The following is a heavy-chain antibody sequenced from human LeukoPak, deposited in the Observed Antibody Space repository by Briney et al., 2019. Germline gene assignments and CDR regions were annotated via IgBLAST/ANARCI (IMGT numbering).Heavy chain of an antibody. CDR3: ARAPIAAAEDY. CDR2: IYYSGST. D-gene: IGHD6-13*01. Sequence: SETLSLTCTVSGGSISSYYWSWIRQPPGKGLEWIGYIYYSGSTNYNPSLKSRVTISVDTSKNQFSLKLSSVTAADTAVYYCARAPIAAAEDYWGQGTLVTVSS. CDR1: GGSISSYY. V-gene: IGHV4-59*08. J-gene: IGHJ4*02.